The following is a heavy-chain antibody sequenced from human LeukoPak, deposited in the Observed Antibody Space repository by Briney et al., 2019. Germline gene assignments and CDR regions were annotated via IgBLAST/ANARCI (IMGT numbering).Heavy chain of an antibody. CDR3: ASPDNSGYSAMLKY. CDR2: ISYDGSNK. CDR1: GFTFSSYG. J-gene: IGHJ4*02. D-gene: IGHD4-23*01. V-gene: IGHV3-30*03. Sequence: GGSLRLSCAASGFTFSSYGMHWVRQAPGKGLEWVALISYDGSNKYYADSVKGRFTISRDNSKNTLYLQMDSLRAEDTAMYYCASPDNSGYSAMLKYWGQGTLVTVSS.